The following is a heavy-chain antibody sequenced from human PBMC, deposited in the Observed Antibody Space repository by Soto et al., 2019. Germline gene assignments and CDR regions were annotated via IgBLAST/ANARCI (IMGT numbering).Heavy chain of an antibody. J-gene: IGHJ4*02. Sequence: QVQLQESGPGLVQPSQTLSLACTVSGDSISSGGYYWSWIRQHPGKGLEWIGYIYSSGSTFYNPYLKSRVTRSVDTSKNQFSLKLSSVTAADTAVYYCARGLSVTLFDFWGQGTLVTVSS. CDR2: IYSSGST. D-gene: IGHD4-17*01. CDR1: GDSISSGGYY. V-gene: IGHV4-31*03. CDR3: ARGLSVTLFDF.